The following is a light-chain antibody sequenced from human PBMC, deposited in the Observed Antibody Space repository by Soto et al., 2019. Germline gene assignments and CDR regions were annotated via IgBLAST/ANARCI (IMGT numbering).Light chain of an antibody. CDR1: QDISNY. Sequence: DIQMTQSPSSLSASVGDRVTITCQASQDISNYLNWYQQKPGKAPKILIYDASNLDTGVLSRFSGSGSGTEFTFTISSLQPEDIATYYCQQYDDLPPRTFGQGTKLEI. CDR2: DAS. J-gene: IGKJ2*01. V-gene: IGKV1-33*01. CDR3: QQYDDLPPRT.